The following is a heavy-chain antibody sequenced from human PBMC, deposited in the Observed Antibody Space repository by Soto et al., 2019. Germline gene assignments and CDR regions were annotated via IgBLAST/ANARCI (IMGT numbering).Heavy chain of an antibody. J-gene: IGHJ3*02. CDR2: IYHSGST. Sequence: SETLALTCAVSFGSISSGGYSWSWIRQPPGKGLEWIGYIYHSGSTYYNPSLKSRVPISVDRSMNQFSQKLISVTATYKAVYYCSRVDVFRDYYDSREYQDAFDISWQGKMGT. D-gene: IGHD3-22*01. CDR3: SRVDVFRDYYDSREYQDAFDI. V-gene: IGHV4-30-2*01. CDR1: FGSISSGGYS.